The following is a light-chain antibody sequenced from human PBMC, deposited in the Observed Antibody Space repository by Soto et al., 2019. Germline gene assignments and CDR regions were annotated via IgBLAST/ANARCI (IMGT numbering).Light chain of an antibody. CDR1: SSDVGSYNL. CDR2: EVT. Sequence: QSVLTQPASVSGSPGQSITISCTGTSSDVGSYNLVTWYQQHPGNAPKLMIYEVTKRPSGLSNRFSASKSGSTASLTISGLQVEDEADYYCCSYAGGGTWVFGGGIQLTVL. CDR3: CSYAGGGTWV. J-gene: IGLJ3*02. V-gene: IGLV2-23*02.